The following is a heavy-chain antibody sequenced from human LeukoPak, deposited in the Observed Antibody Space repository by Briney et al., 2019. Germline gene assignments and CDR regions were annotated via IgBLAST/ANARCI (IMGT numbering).Heavy chain of an antibody. CDR1: GFTFSSYA. V-gene: IGHV3-64*02. J-gene: IGHJ4*02. CDR2: ISSNGGST. Sequence: GGSLRLSCAASGFTFSSYAMHWVRQAPGKGLEYVSAISSNGGSTYYADSVKSRFTISRDNSKNTLYLQMGSLRAEDMAVYYCARGGATVVTPFDYWGQGTLVTVSS. D-gene: IGHD4-23*01. CDR3: ARGGATVVTPFDY.